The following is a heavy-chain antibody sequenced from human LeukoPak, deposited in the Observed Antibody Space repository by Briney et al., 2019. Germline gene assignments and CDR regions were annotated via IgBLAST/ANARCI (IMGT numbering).Heavy chain of an antibody. CDR3: ARDSSSGSYFDY. CDR2: ISYDGSNK. CDR1: GFTFSSYA. V-gene: IGHV3-30*04. D-gene: IGHD3-22*01. Sequence: GGSLRLSCAASGFTFSSYAMHWVRQAPGKGLEWVAVISYDGSNKYYADSVKGRFTISRDNSRNTLYLQMNSLRAEDTAVYYCARDSSSGSYFDYWGQGTLVTVSS. J-gene: IGHJ4*02.